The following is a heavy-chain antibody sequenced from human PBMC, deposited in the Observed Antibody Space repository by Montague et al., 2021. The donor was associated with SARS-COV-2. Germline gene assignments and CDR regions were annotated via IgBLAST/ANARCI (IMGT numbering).Heavy chain of an antibody. CDR1: GFSLSTSGVG. J-gene: IGHJ3*02. Sequence: PALVKPTQTLTLTCTFSGFSLSTSGVGVGWIRQPPGKALEWLALXYWNDEKRYSPSLKSRLTITKDTSKNQVVLTMTNMDPVDTATYYCARTTDCGYSYGGSNDAFDIWGQGTMVTVSS. CDR2: XYWNDEK. D-gene: IGHD5-18*01. V-gene: IGHV2-5*01. CDR3: ARTTDCGYSYGGSNDAFDI.